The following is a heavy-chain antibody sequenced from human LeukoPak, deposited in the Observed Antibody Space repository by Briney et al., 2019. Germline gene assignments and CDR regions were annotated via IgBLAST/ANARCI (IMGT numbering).Heavy chain of an antibody. CDR1: GGSISSTNW. J-gene: IGHJ4*02. Sequence: SETLSLTCGVSGGSISSTNWWTWVRQPPGEGLEWIGEVHLSGRTNYNPSLESRVTMSVDMSENHISLKLTSVTAADTAVYYCAREGGPYRPLDYSGQGTLVTVSS. CDR3: AREGGPYRPLDY. CDR2: VHLSGRT. V-gene: IGHV4-4*02.